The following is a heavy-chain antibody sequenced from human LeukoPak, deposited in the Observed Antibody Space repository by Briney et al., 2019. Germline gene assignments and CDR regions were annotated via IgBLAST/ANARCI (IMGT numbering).Heavy chain of an antibody. V-gene: IGHV5-51*01. J-gene: IGHJ5*02. CDR3: ARQTRITMVRGVTIKYNWFDP. CDR2: IYPGDSDT. CDR1: GYSFTSYW. Sequence: GESLKISCKGSGYSFTSYWIGWVRQMPGKGLEWMGIIYPGDSDTRYSPSFQGQVTISADKSISTAYLQWSSLKASDTAMYYCARQTRITMVRGVTIKYNWFDPWGQGTLVTVSS. D-gene: IGHD3-10*01.